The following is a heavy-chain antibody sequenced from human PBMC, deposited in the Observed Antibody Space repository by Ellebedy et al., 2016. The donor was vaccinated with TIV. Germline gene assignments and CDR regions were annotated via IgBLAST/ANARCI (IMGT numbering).Heavy chain of an antibody. J-gene: IGHJ6*02. Sequence: SETLSLTXAVYGGSFSGYYWSWIRQPPGKGLEWIGEINHSGSTNYNPSLKSRVTISVDTSKNQFSLKLSSVTAADTAVYYCARDDSSGWYYGMDVWGQGTTVTVSS. CDR1: GGSFSGYY. V-gene: IGHV4-34*01. CDR2: INHSGST. CDR3: ARDDSSGWYYGMDV. D-gene: IGHD6-19*01.